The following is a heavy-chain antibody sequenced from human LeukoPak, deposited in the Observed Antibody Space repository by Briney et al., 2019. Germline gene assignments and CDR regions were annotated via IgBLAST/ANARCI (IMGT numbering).Heavy chain of an antibody. CDR2: TYYRSKWYN. CDR3: ARYNWNDVRWFDP. J-gene: IGHJ5*02. D-gene: IGHD1-1*01. V-gene: IGHV6-1*01. CDR1: GDSVSSNSVA. Sequence: SQTLSLTCAIPGDSVSSNSVAWNWIRQSPSRGLEWLGRTYYRSKWYNEYAESVKSRITINADTSKNEFSLQLNSVTPEDTAVYYCARYNWNDVRWFDPWGQGILVTVSS.